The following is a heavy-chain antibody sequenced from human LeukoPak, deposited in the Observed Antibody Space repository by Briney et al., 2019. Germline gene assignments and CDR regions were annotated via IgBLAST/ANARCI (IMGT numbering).Heavy chain of an antibody. J-gene: IGHJ4*02. Sequence: GGSLRLSCAASGFTFSSYSMNWVRQAPGKGLEWVSSISSSSSYIYYADSVKGRFTISRDNAKNSLYLQMNSLRAEDTAVYYCARGPQRRYYFDYWGQGTLVTVSS. CDR1: GFTFSSYS. V-gene: IGHV3-21*01. CDR2: ISSSSSYI. CDR3: ARGPQRRYYFDY. D-gene: IGHD2-2*01.